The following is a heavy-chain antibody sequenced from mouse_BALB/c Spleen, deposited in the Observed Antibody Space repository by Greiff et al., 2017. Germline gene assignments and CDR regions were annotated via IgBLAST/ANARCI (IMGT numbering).Heavy chain of an antibody. CDR2: IDTSDSYT. Sequence: QVQLQQSGAELVMPGASVKMSCKASGYTFTDYWMHWVKQRPGQGLEWIGAIDTSDSYTSYNQKFKGKATLTVDESSSTAYMQLSSLTSEDSAVYYCARRGPYYAMDYWGQGTSVTVSS. CDR1: GYTFTDYW. CDR3: ARRGPYYAMDY. D-gene: IGHD3-3*01. V-gene: IGHV1-69*01. J-gene: IGHJ4*01.